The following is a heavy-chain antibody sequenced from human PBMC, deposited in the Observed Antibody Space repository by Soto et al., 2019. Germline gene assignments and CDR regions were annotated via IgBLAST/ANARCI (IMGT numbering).Heavy chain of an antibody. Sequence: EVQLVESGGGVVKPGGSLRLSCVASGFTFSSYSMNWVRQAPGKGLEWVSSISSRSSYIYFADAVRGRFTISRDNAKNPVYLQMNRLRAEDTAVYYCAREAEGIVVSRNFDLWGQGTLVTVSS. J-gene: IGHJ5*02. CDR2: ISSRSSYI. V-gene: IGHV3-21*01. D-gene: IGHD6-19*01. CDR1: GFTFSSYS. CDR3: AREAEGIVVSRNFDL.